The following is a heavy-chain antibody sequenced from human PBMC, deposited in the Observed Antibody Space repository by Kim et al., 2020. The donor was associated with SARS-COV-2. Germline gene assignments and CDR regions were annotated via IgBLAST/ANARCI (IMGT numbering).Heavy chain of an antibody. CDR3: ASLIVLRNFDWLHPFDY. J-gene: IGHJ4*02. CDR1: GFTFSSHS. CDR2: ISYDGSNE. V-gene: IGHV3-30*04. Sequence: GGSLRLSCAASGFTFSSHSLHWVRQAPGKGLEWVAIISYDGSNEYYADSVKGRFTISRDNSKNTLSLQMNSLRAEDTAVYHCASLIVLRNFDWLHPFDYWGQEILDTVSS. D-gene: IGHD3-9*01.